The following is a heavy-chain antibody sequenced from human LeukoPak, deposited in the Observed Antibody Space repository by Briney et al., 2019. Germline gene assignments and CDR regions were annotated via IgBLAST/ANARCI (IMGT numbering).Heavy chain of an antibody. CDR3: ARHISSMYYDFWSGYYNGDNWFDP. CDR1: GGSISSYY. V-gene: IGHV4-59*08. D-gene: IGHD3-3*01. J-gene: IGHJ5*02. Sequence: SSETLSLTCTVSGGSISSYYWSWIRQLPGKGLEWIGYIYYSGSTNYNPSLKSRVTISVDTSKNQFSLKLSSVTAADTAVYYCARHISSMYYDFWSGYYNGDNWFDPWGQGTLVTVSS. CDR2: IYYSGST.